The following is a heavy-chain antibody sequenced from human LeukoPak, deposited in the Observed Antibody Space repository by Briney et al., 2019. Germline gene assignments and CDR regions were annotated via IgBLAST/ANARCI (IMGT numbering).Heavy chain of an antibody. CDR2: MNPNSGNT. J-gene: IGHJ4*02. CDR3: ARATPGGLHGYSFDY. Sequence: EASVKVSCKASGYTFKNYDINWVRQATGQGLEWMGWMNPNSGNTGFAQKFQDRVSMTRDTSINTAYMELTSLRSGDTAVYYCARATPGGLHGYSFDYWGQGTVVTDYS. V-gene: IGHV1-8*02. D-gene: IGHD5-24*01. CDR1: GYTFKNYD.